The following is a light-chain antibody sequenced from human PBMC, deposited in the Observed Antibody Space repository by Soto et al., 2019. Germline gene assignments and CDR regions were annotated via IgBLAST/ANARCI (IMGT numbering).Light chain of an antibody. V-gene: IGKV3-15*01. J-gene: IGKJ2*01. CDR1: QTIDNT. CDR2: DAS. Sequence: EAVMTQSPAILSLSPGERATLSCRASQTIDNTLAWYQRKPGQAPRLLIYDASTRATGVPARFSGSGSGTDFTLTISSLQSEDFAVYYCQHYNYWPYTFGQGTKVDIK. CDR3: QHYNYWPYT.